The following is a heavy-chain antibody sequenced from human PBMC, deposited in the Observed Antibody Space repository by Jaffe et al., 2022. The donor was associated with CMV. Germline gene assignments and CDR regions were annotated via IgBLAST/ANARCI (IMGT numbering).Heavy chain of an antibody. Sequence: QVQLVQSGAEVKKPGASVKVSCKASGYTFTSYGISWVRQAPGQGLEWMGWISAYNGNTNYAQKLQGRVTMTTDTSTSTAYMELRSLRSDDTAVYYCAREIYDFWSGYYTSTLDYWGQGTLVTVSS. CDR2: ISAYNGNT. CDR1: GYTFTSYG. CDR3: AREIYDFWSGYYTSTLDY. D-gene: IGHD3-3*01. V-gene: IGHV1-18*04. J-gene: IGHJ4*02.